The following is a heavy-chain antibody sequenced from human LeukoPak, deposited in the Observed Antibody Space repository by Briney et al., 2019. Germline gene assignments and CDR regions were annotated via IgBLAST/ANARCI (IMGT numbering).Heavy chain of an antibody. Sequence: ASVKVPCKASGYTFTSYAMNWVRHAPGQGREWMGWINTNTRNATYAQGFTGPVVFSLDTSVSTAYLQLSSLKAEDTAVYYCARTRLAAAGSFSHWGQGTLVTVSS. J-gene: IGHJ4*02. V-gene: IGHV7-4-1*02. D-gene: IGHD6-13*01. CDR3: ARTRLAAAGSFSH. CDR1: GYTFTSYA. CDR2: INTNTRNA.